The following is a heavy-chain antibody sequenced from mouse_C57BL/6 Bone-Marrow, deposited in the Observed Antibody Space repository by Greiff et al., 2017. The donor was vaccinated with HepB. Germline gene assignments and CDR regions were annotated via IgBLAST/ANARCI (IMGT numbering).Heavy chain of an antibody. CDR3: TTYYDLTWFAY. J-gene: IGHJ3*01. CDR1: GFNIKDDY. D-gene: IGHD2-4*01. V-gene: IGHV14-4*01. Sequence: EVQLQQSGAELVRPGASVKLSCTASGFNIKDDYMHWVKQRPEQGLEWIGWIDPENGDTEYASKFQGKATITADTSSNTAYLQLSSLTSEDTAVYYCTTYYDLTWFAYWGQGTLVTVSA. CDR2: IDPENGDT.